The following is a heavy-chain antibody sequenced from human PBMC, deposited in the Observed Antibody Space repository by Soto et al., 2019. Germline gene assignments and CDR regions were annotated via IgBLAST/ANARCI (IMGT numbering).Heavy chain of an antibody. J-gene: IGHJ6*02. CDR1: GGTLSDYA. CDR3: AVAAVREILTEQSSGMAV. D-gene: IGHD3-10*01. V-gene: IGHV1-69*13. Sequence: GASGKVSCKASGGTLSDYAVSWVRQARGQGLEWMGGIMPTVDSANYAQKFQGRLTFTADESTSTANMELSSLTSDDTAIYYCAVAAVREILTEQSSGMAVWGQGTTVTAP. CDR2: IMPTVDSA.